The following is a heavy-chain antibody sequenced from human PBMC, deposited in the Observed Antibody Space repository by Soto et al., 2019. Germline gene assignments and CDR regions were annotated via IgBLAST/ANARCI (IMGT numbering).Heavy chain of an antibody. CDR3: ASLRSTVVSFDY. CDR2: IYYRGNT. CDR1: AGSISSTNYY. D-gene: IGHD4-17*01. V-gene: IGHV4-39*01. J-gene: IGHJ4*02. Sequence: PSETLSLTCTVSAGSISSTNYYWGWIRQPPGKGLEWIGNIYYRGNTYYNPSLNSRVTISVDTSKNQFSLKLSSVTAADTAVYYCASLRSTVVSFDYWGQGTLVTVSS.